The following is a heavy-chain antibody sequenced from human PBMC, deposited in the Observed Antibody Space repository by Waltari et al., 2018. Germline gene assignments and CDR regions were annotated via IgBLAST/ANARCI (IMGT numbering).Heavy chain of an antibody. D-gene: IGHD6-13*01. CDR3: ARDRIAAAVPDAFDI. V-gene: IGHV4-39*07. CDR1: GGSIRSSSYY. CDR2: IYYSGST. J-gene: IGHJ3*02. Sequence: QLQLQESGPGLVKPSETLSLTCTVSGGSIRSSSYYWGWIRQPPGKGLEWIGSIYYSGSTYYNPSLKSRVTISVDTSKNQFSLKLSSVTAADTAVYYCARDRIAAAVPDAFDIWGQGTMVTVSS.